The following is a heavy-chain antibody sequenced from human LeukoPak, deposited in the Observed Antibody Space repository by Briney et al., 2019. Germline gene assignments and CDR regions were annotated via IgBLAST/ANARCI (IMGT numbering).Heavy chain of an antibody. CDR1: GYLFTSYW. D-gene: IGHD2-8*01. V-gene: IGHV5-51*01. Sequence: GASLQISCKGSGYLFTSYWIGWVRQLPGKGLEWMGIIYPADSSTKFSPSFQGQVTISADKSIATAYLQWSSLKASDTAMYYCARPIHCTSGVCYEYWGQGTLVTVSS. CDR3: ARPIHCTSGVCYEY. J-gene: IGHJ4*02. CDR2: IYPADSST.